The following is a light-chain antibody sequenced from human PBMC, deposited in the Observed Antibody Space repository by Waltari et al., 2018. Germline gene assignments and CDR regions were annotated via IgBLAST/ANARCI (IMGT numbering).Light chain of an antibody. CDR3: QQRSNWPPFT. CDR1: QSVSSY. V-gene: IGKV3-11*01. J-gene: IGKJ3*01. Sequence: EIVLTHTPATLSLSPGESATLSCRASQSVSSYLAWYQQKPGQAPRLLIYDASNRATGIPARFSGSGSGTDFTLTISSLEPEDFAVYYCQQRSNWPPFTFGPGTKVDIK. CDR2: DAS.